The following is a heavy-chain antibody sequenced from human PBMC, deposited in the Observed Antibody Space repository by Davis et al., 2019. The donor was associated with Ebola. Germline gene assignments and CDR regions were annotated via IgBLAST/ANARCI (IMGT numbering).Heavy chain of an antibody. D-gene: IGHD2-8*02. CDR3: ARVGLEGLRAGGGMDV. V-gene: IGHV5-51*01. CDR2: IYPGDSDT. J-gene: IGHJ6*02. CDR1: GYSFTSYW. Sequence: GESLKISCKGSGYSFTSYWIGWVRQMPGKGLEWMGIIYPGDSDTRYSPSFQGQVTISADKSISTAYLQWSSLRTGDTAVYYCARVGLEGLRAGGGMDVWGQGTTVTVSS.